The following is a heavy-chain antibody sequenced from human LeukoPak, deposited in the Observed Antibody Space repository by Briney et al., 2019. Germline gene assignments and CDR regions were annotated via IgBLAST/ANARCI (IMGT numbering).Heavy chain of an antibody. CDR2: INHSGST. CDR3: ARVPGPNWFDP. CDR1: GGSFSGYY. J-gene: IGHJ5*02. V-gene: IGHV4-34*01. Sequence: SETLSLTCAVYGGSFSGYYWSWIRQPPGKGLEWIGEINHSGSTNYNPSLKSRVTISVDTSKNQFSQKLSSVTAADTAVYYCARVPGPNWFDPWGQGTLVTVSS.